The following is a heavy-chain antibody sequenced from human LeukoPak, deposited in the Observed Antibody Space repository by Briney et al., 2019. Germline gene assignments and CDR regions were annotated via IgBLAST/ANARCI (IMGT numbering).Heavy chain of an antibody. Sequence: PGGSLRLSCAASGFTFSSYWMSWVRQAPGKGLEWVSSISGDGTYIYYADSVKGRFTISRDNTKNSLYLQMNNLRAEDTAVYYCARGAVVQGNYDYWGQGTLVTVSS. CDR2: ISGDGTYI. J-gene: IGHJ4*02. V-gene: IGHV3-21*01. D-gene: IGHD3-10*01. CDR3: ARGAVVQGNYDY. CDR1: GFTFSSYW.